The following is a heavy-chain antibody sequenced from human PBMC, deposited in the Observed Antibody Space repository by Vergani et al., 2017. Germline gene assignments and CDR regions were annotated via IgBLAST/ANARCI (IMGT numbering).Heavy chain of an antibody. V-gene: IGHV1-18*01. D-gene: IGHD3-9*01. CDR3: ARRISSRVIDWLLSASYYFDY. J-gene: IGHJ4*02. CDR2: ISAYNGNT. Sequence: QVQLVQSGAEVKKPGASVKVSCKASGYTFTSYGISWVRQAPGQGLEWMGWISAYNGNTNYAQKLQGRVTMTTDTSTSTAYMELRSLRSDDTAVYYCARRISSRVIDWLLSASYYFDYWGQGTLVTVSS. CDR1: GYTFTSYG.